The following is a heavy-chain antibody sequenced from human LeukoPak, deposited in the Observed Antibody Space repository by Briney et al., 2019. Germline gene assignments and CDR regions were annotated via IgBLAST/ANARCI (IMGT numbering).Heavy chain of an antibody. CDR3: TTDSYYDFWSGYWRFDP. D-gene: IGHD3-3*01. Sequence: GGSLRLSCAASGFTFSNAWMSWVRQAPGKGLEWVGRIKSKTDGGTTDYAAPVTGRLTISRDDSKNTLYLQMNSLKTEDTAVYYCTTDSYYDFWSGYWRFDPWGQGTLVTVSS. CDR1: GFTFSNAW. V-gene: IGHV3-15*01. J-gene: IGHJ5*02. CDR2: IKSKTDGGTT.